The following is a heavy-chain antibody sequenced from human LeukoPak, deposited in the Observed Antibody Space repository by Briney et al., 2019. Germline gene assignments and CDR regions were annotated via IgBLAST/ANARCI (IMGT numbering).Heavy chain of an antibody. J-gene: IGHJ5*02. Sequence: AGSLTLSCAASGFTFSSYWMHWVRQAPGKGLVWVSRINSDGSSTSYAASVKGRFTISRDNAKNTLYLQMNSLRAEDTAVYYCARDPGIAAAGKVSANWFDRWGQGTLVTVSS. D-gene: IGHD6-13*01. CDR2: INSDGSST. CDR3: ARDPGIAAAGKVSANWFDR. V-gene: IGHV3-74*01. CDR1: GFTFSSYW.